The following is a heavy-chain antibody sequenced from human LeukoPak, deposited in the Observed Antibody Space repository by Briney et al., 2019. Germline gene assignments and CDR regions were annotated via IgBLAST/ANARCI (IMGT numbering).Heavy chain of an antibody. V-gene: IGHV3-23*01. CDR3: AKDIQLST. CDR2: ISGSGEST. D-gene: IGHD5-24*01. CDR1: GFTFSTYA. J-gene: IGHJ3*01. Sequence: GGSLRLSCAASGFTFSTYAMTWVRQAPGKGLEWVSSISGSGESTYYADSVKGRFTISRDNSKNTLSLQMNSLRVEDTAMYFCAKDIQLSTWGLGTMVTVSS.